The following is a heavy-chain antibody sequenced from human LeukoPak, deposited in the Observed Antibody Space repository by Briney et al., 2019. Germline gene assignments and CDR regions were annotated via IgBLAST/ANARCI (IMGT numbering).Heavy chain of an antibody. CDR1: GYTLTELS. CDR3: ATVGSVDHGDYALSYYFDY. J-gene: IGHJ4*02. D-gene: IGHD4-17*01. CDR2: FDPEDGET. V-gene: IGHV1-24*01. Sequence: ASVKVSCKVSGYTLTELSMHWVRQAPGKGLEWLGGFDPEDGETIYAQRFQGRVTMTEDTSTVTAYMELSSLRAEDTAVYYCATVGSVDHGDYALSYYFDYWGQGTLVTVSS.